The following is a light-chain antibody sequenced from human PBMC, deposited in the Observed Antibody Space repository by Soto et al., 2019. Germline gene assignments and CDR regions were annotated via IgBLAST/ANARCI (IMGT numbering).Light chain of an antibody. Sequence: EIVLTQSPCTLSSSPRERATLSCMASQSVSSSYLAWYQQKPGQAPRLLIYGASSRATGIPDRFSGSGSGTDFTLTISRLEPEDFAVYSCQQYGSSPQTFGQGTKVDIK. J-gene: IGKJ1*01. V-gene: IGKV3-20*01. CDR3: QQYGSSPQT. CDR1: QSVSSSY. CDR2: GAS.